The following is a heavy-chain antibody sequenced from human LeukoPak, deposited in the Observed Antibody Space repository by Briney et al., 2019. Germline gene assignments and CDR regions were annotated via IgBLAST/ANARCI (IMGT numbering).Heavy chain of an antibody. J-gene: IGHJ1*01. Sequence: GGSLRPSCAALGFTFRSYLMNWDRPAPGQGLGGGSYINTSGRTAHYADTESGRFTNSRDNAKNSLSLQMNRLRAEDTAVYYCARETTIYPKYFQHWGQGTLVTVSS. CDR1: GFTFRSYL. CDR3: ARETTIYPKYFQH. CDR2: INTSGRTA. V-gene: IGHV3-48*03. D-gene: IGHD3-3*01.